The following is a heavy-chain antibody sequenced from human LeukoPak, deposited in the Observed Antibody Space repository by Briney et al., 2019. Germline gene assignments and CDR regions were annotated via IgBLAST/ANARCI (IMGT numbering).Heavy chain of an antibody. CDR1: GFTFSSYA. CDR2: ISGSGGST. CDR3: ARGYYGSGSYYNLWDAFDI. V-gene: IGHV3-23*01. Sequence: GGSLRLSCAASGFTFSSYAMSWVRQAPGKGLEWVSAISGSGGSTYYADSVKGRFTISRDNAKNTLYLQMNSLRAEDTAVYYCARGYYGSGSYYNLWDAFDIWGQGTMVTVSS. D-gene: IGHD3-10*01. J-gene: IGHJ3*02.